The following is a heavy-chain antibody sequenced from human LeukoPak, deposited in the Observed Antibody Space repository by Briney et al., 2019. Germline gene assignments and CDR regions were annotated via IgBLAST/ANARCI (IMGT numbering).Heavy chain of an antibody. Sequence: GGPLRLSCAASGFTFSSYAMSWVRQAPGKGLEWVSAISGSGGSTYYADSVKGRFTISRDNSKNTLYLQMNSLRAEDTAVYYCAKFGRGYCSSTSCSSFDYWGQGTLVTVSS. D-gene: IGHD2-2*01. V-gene: IGHV3-23*01. CDR3: AKFGRGYCSSTSCSSFDY. CDR2: ISGSGGST. J-gene: IGHJ4*02. CDR1: GFTFSSYA.